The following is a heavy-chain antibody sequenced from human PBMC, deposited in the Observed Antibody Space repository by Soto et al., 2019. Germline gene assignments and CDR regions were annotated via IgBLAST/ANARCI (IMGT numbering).Heavy chain of an antibody. J-gene: IGHJ4*02. CDR2: INHSGST. V-gene: IGHV4-34*01. D-gene: IGHD4-17*01. Sequence: QVQLQQWGAGLLKPSETLSLTCAVYGGSFSGYYWSWIRQPPGKGLEWIGEINHSGSTNYNPSLKSRVTISVDTSKSQFSLKLSSVTAADTAVYYCARGPFVVLVHGDLYYFDYWGQGTLVTVSS. CDR1: GGSFSGYY. CDR3: ARGPFVVLVHGDLYYFDY.